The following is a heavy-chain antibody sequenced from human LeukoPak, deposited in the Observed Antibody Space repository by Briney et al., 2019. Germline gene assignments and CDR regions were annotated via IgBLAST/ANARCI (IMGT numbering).Heavy chain of an antibody. J-gene: IGHJ4*02. D-gene: IGHD6-19*01. CDR2: INQIGST. CDR3: AKTTYNRGWRVPIDS. Sequence: PGGSLRLSCAASGFTFSDYYMSWIRQAPGKGLEWIGSINQIGSTYYNPSLKSRVTTSIDTSKNQFSLILSSVTAADTAVYYCAKTTYNRGWRVPIDSWGRGTLVTVSS. V-gene: IGHV4-34*08. CDR1: GFTFSDYY.